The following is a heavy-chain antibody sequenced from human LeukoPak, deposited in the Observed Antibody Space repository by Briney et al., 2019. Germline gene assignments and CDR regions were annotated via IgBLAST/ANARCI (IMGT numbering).Heavy chain of an antibody. Sequence: SETLSLTCTVSGGSISSYYWSWIRQPPGKGLEWIGYIYYSGSTNYNPSLKSRVTISVDTSKNQFSLKLSSVTAADTAVYYCARDPRHSSTSGYFDLWGRGTLVTVSS. CDR1: GGSISSYY. D-gene: IGHD2-2*01. CDR2: IYYSGST. V-gene: IGHV4-59*01. CDR3: ARDPRHSSTSGYFDL. J-gene: IGHJ2*01.